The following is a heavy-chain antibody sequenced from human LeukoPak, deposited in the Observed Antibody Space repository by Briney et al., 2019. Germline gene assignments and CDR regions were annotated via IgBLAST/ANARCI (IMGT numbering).Heavy chain of an antibody. Sequence: PGGSLRLSCSASGFPFSTLGMHWVRQAPGKGLVHVSTIGSDGDSTYYADSVKGRFTISRDNSKNALYLQMGSLKPEDTAVYYCVSPVFVNHWGQGTLVTVSS. CDR3: VSPVFVNH. CDR1: GFPFSTLG. D-gene: IGHD3-16*02. CDR2: IGSDGDST. J-gene: IGHJ4*02. V-gene: IGHV3-64D*06.